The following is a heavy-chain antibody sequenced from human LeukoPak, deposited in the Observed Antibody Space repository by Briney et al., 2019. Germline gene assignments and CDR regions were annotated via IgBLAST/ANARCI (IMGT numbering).Heavy chain of an antibody. CDR3: ARDPMADFDY. J-gene: IGHJ4*02. D-gene: IGHD2-8*01. CDR2: ISNEGRNK. CDR1: GFTFSTYA. V-gene: IGHV3-30*04. Sequence: GGSLRLSCAASGFTFSTYAMHWVRQAPGKGLEWVAVISNEGRNKIYADSVKGRFTISRDNSKNTLFLQMNSVRTEDTAVYFCARDPMADFDYWGQGTLVTVSS.